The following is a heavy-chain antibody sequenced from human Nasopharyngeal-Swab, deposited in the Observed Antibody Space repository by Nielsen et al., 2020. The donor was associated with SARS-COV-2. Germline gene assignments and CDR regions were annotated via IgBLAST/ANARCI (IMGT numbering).Heavy chain of an antibody. D-gene: IGHD3-22*01. J-gene: IGHJ2*01. V-gene: IGHV3-48*03. CDR1: GFFFSASD. Sequence: GESLKISCVVSGFFFSASDMNWVRQVPGKVLEWVSFITTIGTDIYSADSVKGRFTISRDNAGNSLFLQMNSLRVEDTAIYYCARWVSAYSESSGFWGSWYFDLWGSGTLVTVST. CDR2: ITTIGTDI. CDR3: ARWVSAYSESSGFWGSWYFDL.